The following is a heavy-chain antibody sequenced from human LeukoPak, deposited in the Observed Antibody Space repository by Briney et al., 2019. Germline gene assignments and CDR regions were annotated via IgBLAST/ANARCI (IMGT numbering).Heavy chain of an antibody. CDR1: GFTFSSHY. Sequence: GSLRLSCAGSGFTFSSHYMSWVRQPPGKGLEWIGSIYYSGSTYYNPSLKSRVTISVDTSKNQFSLKLSSVTAADTAVYYCARDEKTGTTGFIDYWGQGTLVTVSS. J-gene: IGHJ4*02. V-gene: IGHV4-39*07. D-gene: IGHD1-7*01. CDR2: IYYSGST. CDR3: ARDEKTGTTGFIDY.